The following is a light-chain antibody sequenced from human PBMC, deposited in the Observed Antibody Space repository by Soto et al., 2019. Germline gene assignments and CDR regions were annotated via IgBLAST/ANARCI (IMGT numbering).Light chain of an antibody. CDR3: QQYNSYWT. CDR2: KAS. J-gene: IGKJ1*01. CDR1: RNVSKW. Sequence: DIQMTQSPSTLSASVGDRVTITCRASRNVSKWMAWYQQKPGKAPKVLIYKASNLESGVPSRFSGSGSDTEFTLTISSLQPDDSATYYCQQYNSYWTFGLGTKVEIK. V-gene: IGKV1-5*03.